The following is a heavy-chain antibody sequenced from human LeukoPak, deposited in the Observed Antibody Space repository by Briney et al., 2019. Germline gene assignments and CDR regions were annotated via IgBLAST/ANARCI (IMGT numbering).Heavy chain of an antibody. CDR1: GGSFSGYY. CDR3: ARGPSQLLWGSYYGMDV. CDR2: INHSGST. D-gene: IGHD2-2*01. Sequence: SETLSLTCAVYGGSFSGYYWSWIRQPPGKGLEWIGEINHSGSTNYNPSLKSRVTISVDTSKNQFSLKLSSVTDADTAVYYCARGPSQLLWGSYYGMDVWGQGTTVTVSS. V-gene: IGHV4-34*01. J-gene: IGHJ6*02.